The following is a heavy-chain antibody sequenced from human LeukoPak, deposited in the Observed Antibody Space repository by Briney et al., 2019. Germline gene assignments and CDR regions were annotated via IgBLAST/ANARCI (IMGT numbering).Heavy chain of an antibody. J-gene: IGHJ4*03. D-gene: IGHD5-24*01. CDR1: GFTFSSYE. Sequence: GGSLRLSCAASGFTFSSYELNWVRQAPGKRLEWLSYISTRGVTVYYADSVKGRFTISRDNAKNSLYLQMNSLRAEDAAVYYCARDRATGYFDYWGQGTLVTVSS. CDR3: ARDRATGYFDY. CDR2: ISTRGVTV. V-gene: IGHV3-48*03.